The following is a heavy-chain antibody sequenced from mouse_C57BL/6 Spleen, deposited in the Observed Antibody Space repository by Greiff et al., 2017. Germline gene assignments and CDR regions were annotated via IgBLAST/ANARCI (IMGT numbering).Heavy chain of an antibody. CDR3: ARGYDGHYLNYFDY. J-gene: IGHJ2*01. CDR2: ILPGSGST. D-gene: IGHD2-3*01. Sequence: VQLQQSGAELMKPGASVKLSCKATGYTFTGYWIEWVKQRPGHGLEWIGEILPGSGSTNDNEKFKGKATFTADTSSNTAYMQLSSLTTEDSAIYYCARGYDGHYLNYFDYWGQGTTLTVSS. CDR1: GYTFTGYW. V-gene: IGHV1-9*01.